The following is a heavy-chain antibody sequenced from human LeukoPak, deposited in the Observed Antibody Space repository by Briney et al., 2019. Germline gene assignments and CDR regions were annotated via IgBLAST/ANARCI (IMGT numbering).Heavy chain of an antibody. CDR2: IYYSGST. CDR1: GGSISSYY. D-gene: IGHD6-6*01. V-gene: IGHV4-59*01. CDR3: AREEYSSSYNWFDP. J-gene: IGHJ5*02. Sequence: SETLSLTCTVSGGSISSYYWSWIRQPPGKGLEWIGYIYYSGSTNYNPSLKSRVTISVDTSKNQFSLKLSSVTAADTAVYYCAREEYSSSYNWFDPWGQRTLVTVSS.